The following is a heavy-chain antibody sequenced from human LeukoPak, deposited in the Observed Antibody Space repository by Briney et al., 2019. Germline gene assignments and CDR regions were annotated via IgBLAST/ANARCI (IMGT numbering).Heavy chain of an antibody. J-gene: IGHJ4*02. CDR3: AREYGDFDY. V-gene: IGHV4-4*07. CDR2: IDASGRT. Sequence: PSETLSLTCTVSGGSISSYYWSWIRQPAGGGLEWIGRIDASGRTNYNPSLKSRVTMSVDTAKEQSSLKVNSVTAADTAVYYCAREYGDFDYWGQGTLVTVSS. CDR1: GGSISSYY. D-gene: IGHD4-17*01.